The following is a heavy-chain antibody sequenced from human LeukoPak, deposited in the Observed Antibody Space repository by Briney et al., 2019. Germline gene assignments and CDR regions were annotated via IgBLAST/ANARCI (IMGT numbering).Heavy chain of an antibody. D-gene: IGHD4-17*01. V-gene: IGHV1-69*06. CDR1: GGTFSSYA. CDR2: IIPIFGTA. J-gene: IGHJ3*02. Sequence: GASVKVSCKASGGTFSSYAISWVRQAPGQGLEWMGGIIPIFGTANYAQKFQGGVTITADKSTSTAYMELSSLRSEDTAVYYCARERSDYADYDAFDIWGQGTMVTVSS. CDR3: ARERSDYADYDAFDI.